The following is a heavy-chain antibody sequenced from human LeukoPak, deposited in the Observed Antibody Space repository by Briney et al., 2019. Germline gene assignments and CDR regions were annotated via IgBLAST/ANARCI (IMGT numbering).Heavy chain of an antibody. CDR3: ATLVGAKPGYYMDV. Sequence: ASVKVSCKASGYTFTSYAMHWVRQAPGQRLEWMGWINAGNGNTKYSQKFQGRVTITRDTSASTAYMELSSLRSEDTAVYYCATLVGAKPGYYMDVWGKGTTVTVSS. V-gene: IGHV1-3*01. J-gene: IGHJ6*03. D-gene: IGHD1-26*01. CDR2: INAGNGNT. CDR1: GYTFTSYA.